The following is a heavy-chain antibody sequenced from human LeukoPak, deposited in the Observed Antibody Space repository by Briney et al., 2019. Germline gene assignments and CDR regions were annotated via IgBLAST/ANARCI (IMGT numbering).Heavy chain of an antibody. CDR1: GGSISSYY. CDR2: IYYSGST. V-gene: IGHV4-59*01. J-gene: IGHJ4*02. Sequence: PSETLSLTCTVSGGSISSYYWSWIRQPPGKGLEWIGYIYYSGSTNYNPSLKSRVTISVDTSKNQFSLKLTPVTAADTAVHYCASGMATITPFDYWGQGTLVTVSS. CDR3: ASGMATITPFDY. D-gene: IGHD5-24*01.